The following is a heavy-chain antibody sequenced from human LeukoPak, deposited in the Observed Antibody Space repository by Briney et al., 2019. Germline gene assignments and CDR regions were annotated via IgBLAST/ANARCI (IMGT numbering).Heavy chain of an antibody. CDR2: INSNSGGT. V-gene: IGHV1-2*02. CDR3: ARDAIAAAGTQLPYYYYYMDV. J-gene: IGHJ6*03. CDR1: GYTFTGYY. Sequence: ASVKVSCKASGYTFTGYYMHWVRQAPGQGLEWMGWINSNSGGTNYAQKFQGRVTMTRDTSISTAYMDLSRLRSDDTAVYYCARDAIAAAGTQLPYYYYYMDVWAKGPRSPSP. D-gene: IGHD6-13*01.